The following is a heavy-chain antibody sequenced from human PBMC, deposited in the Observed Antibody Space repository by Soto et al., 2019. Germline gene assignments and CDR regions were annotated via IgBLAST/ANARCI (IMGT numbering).Heavy chain of an antibody. CDR2: ISYDGSNK. D-gene: IGHD6-19*01. J-gene: IGHJ4*02. Sequence: QVQLVESGGGVVQPGRSLRLSCAASGFTFSSYAMHWVRQAPGKGLEWVAVISYDGSNKYYADSVKSRFTISRDNSKNTLYLKMNSLRAEDTAVYYCARDKSPYSSGWHNRHFDYWGQGTLVTVSS. CDR3: ARDKSPYSSGWHNRHFDY. CDR1: GFTFSSYA. V-gene: IGHV3-30-3*01.